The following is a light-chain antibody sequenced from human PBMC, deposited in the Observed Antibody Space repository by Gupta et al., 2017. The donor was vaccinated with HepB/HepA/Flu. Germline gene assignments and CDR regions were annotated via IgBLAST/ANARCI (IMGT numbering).Light chain of an antibody. CDR3: QQRSNWPPSLT. J-gene: IGKJ4*01. V-gene: IGKV3-11*01. CDR1: QSFSSY. CDR2: DAS. Sequence: EIVLTQSPATLSLSPGERATLSCRASQSFSSYLAWYQQKPGQAPRLLIYDASNGATGIPARFSGSGSGTDCTLTISRLEPEDFAVYYCQQRSNWPPSLTFGGGTRVEIK.